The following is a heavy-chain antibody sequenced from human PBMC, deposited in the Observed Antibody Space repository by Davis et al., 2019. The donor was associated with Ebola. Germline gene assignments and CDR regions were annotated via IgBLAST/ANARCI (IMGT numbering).Heavy chain of an antibody. CDR2: IIPVVDTK. CDR3: ARGKWFDP. J-gene: IGHJ5*02. CDR1: GGTFTNYA. V-gene: IGHV1-69*04. Sequence: AASVKVSCKTSGGTFTNYAVNWVRQAPGQGLEWMGRIIPVVDTKDYAQKFQGRVTLTADKATNTAYMELSGLRFDDTAVYYCARGKWFDPRGQGTLVSVTS.